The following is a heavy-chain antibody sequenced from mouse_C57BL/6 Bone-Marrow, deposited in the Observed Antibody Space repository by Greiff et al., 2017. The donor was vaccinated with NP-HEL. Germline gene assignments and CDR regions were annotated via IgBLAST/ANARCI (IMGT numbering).Heavy chain of an antibody. V-gene: IGHV5-17*01. Sequence: EVNVVESGGGLVKPGGSLKLSCAASGFTFSDYGMHWVRQAPEKGLEWVAYISSGSSTIYYADTVKGRFTISRDNAKNTLFLQMTSLRSEDTAMYYCARSSLSGEYYGTLYYFDYWGQGTTLTVSS. D-gene: IGHD1-1*01. J-gene: IGHJ2*01. CDR3: ARSSLSGEYYGTLYYFDY. CDR2: ISSGSSTI. CDR1: GFTFSDYG.